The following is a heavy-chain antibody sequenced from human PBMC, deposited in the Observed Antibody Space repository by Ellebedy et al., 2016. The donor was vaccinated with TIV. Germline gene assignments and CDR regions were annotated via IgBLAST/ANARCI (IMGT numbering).Heavy chain of an antibody. CDR2: MNHNSGNT. D-gene: IGHD3-3*01. V-gene: IGHV1-8*01. CDR1: GYTFTSYD. J-gene: IGHJ6*02. CDR3: ARFWRRQQMKQGMDV. Sequence: ASVKVSXXASGYTFTSYDINWVRQATGQGLEWMGWMNHNSGNTGYAQKFQGRVTMTRNTPISTASMELSSLRSDDTAVYYCARFWRRQQMKQGMDVWGQGTTVTVSS.